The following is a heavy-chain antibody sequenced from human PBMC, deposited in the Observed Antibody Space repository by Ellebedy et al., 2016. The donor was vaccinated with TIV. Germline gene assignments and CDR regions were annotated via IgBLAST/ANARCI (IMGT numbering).Heavy chain of an antibody. CDR2: IYYSGST. Sequence: SETLSLTCTVSGGSISSYFWSWIRQPPGKGLEWIGYIYYSGSTNYNPSLKSRVTISVDTSKNRFSLKLSSVTAADTAVYYCAREPDIVATWTGGMDVWGQGTTVTVSS. V-gene: IGHV4-59*01. J-gene: IGHJ6*02. CDR1: GGSISSYF. D-gene: IGHD5-12*01. CDR3: AREPDIVATWTGGMDV.